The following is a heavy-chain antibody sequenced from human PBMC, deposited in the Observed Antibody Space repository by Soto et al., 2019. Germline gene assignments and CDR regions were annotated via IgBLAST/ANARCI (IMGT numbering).Heavy chain of an antibody. CDR3: ARGYPYYCGSGSMFYSDY. D-gene: IGHD3-10*01. CDR2: ISYDGRDK. Sequence: QVQLEESGGGVVQPGRSLRLSCAASGFTISTYCMHWVRQAPGKGLEWVTLISYDGRDKYYADSVKGRFTISRDNSKSTLYLQVNSLTFEDTAVYYCARGYPYYCGSGSMFYSDYWGQGTLVTVSS. V-gene: IGHV3-30-3*01. J-gene: IGHJ4*02. CDR1: GFTISTYC.